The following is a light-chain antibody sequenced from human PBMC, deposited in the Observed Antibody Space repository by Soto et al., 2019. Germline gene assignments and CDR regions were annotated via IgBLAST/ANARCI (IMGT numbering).Light chain of an antibody. CDR1: QSVSSNY. Sequence: ETVLTQSPGTLSLSPGERDTISCRASQSVSSNYLAWYQQKPGQAPRLLMYGASTRATGIPDRFSGSGSGTDFTLTISRLEPEYFAVYYCQQFGRSPPSWTFGQGTKVEIK. CDR2: GAS. J-gene: IGKJ1*01. CDR3: QQFGRSPPSWT. V-gene: IGKV3-20*01.